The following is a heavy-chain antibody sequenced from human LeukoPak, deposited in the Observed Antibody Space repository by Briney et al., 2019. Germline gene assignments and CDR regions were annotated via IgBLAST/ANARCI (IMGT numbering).Heavy chain of an antibody. CDR2: ISSGSSYK. J-gene: IGHJ4*02. V-gene: IGHV3-21*01. CDR3: ARVRLNHFDY. Sequence: GGSLRLSCAASGFTFSNYNMNWARQAPGKGLEGVSSISSGSSYKYYTDSVKGRFTISRDNAKNSMYLQMNSLRAEDTAVYYCARVRLNHFDYWGQGTLVTVSS. D-gene: IGHD1-14*01. CDR1: GFTFSNYN.